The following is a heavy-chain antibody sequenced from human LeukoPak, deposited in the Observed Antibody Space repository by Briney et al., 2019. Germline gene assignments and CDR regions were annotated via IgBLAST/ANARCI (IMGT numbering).Heavy chain of an antibody. J-gene: IGHJ4*02. Sequence: ASVKVSCKASGYTFTSYYMHWVRQAPGQGLEWMGIINPSGGSTSYAQKFQGRVTMTRDTSTSTVYMELSSLRSKDTAVYYCARDLRGSGRQWELLPDWDYWGQGTLVTVSS. CDR3: ARDLRGSGRQWELLPDWDY. CDR2: INPSGGST. D-gene: IGHD1-26*01. V-gene: IGHV1-46*01. CDR1: GYTFTSYY.